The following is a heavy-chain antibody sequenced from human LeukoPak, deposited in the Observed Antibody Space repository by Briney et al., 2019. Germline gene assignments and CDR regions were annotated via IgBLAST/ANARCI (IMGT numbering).Heavy chain of an antibody. J-gene: IGHJ4*02. V-gene: IGHV4-59*01. CDR2: IYYSGST. CDR3: ARGRTGSYYAADY. D-gene: IGHD1-26*01. CDR1: GGSIRSYY. Sequence: PSETLSLTCTVSGGSIRSYYWSWIRQPPGKGLEWIGYIYYSGSTRYNPSLKSRVTISVDTSKNQFSLKLSSVTAADTAVYYCARGRTGSYYAADYWGQGTLVTVPS.